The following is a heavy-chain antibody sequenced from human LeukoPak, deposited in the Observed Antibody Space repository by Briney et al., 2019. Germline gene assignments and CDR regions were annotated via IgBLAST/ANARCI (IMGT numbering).Heavy chain of an antibody. CDR2: IYYSGST. Sequence: SETLSLTCTVSGGSISSGDYYWSWIRQPPGKGLECIGYIYYSGSTYYNPSLKSRVTISVDTSKNQFSLKLSSVTAADTAVYYCARGQTTYCGGDCYSYYFDYWGQGTLVTVSS. J-gene: IGHJ4*02. CDR3: ARGQTTYCGGDCYSYYFDY. V-gene: IGHV4-30-4*01. CDR1: GGSISSGDYY. D-gene: IGHD2-21*02.